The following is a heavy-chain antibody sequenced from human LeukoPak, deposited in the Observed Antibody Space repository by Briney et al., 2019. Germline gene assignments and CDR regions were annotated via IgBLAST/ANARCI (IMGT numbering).Heavy chain of an antibody. J-gene: IGHJ4*02. CDR3: AREGGFFRPLDY. CDR2: VRLDGKT. V-gene: IGHV4-61*03. Sequence: KPSETLSLTCTVSGGSVSSDIYYWNWVRQPPGKGLEWIGEVRLDGKTHYNPSLQSRLTILVSLSENHISLRLTSVTAADTAVYYCAREGGFFRPLDYSGQGTLVTVSS. D-gene: IGHD3-3*01. CDR1: GGSVSSDIYY.